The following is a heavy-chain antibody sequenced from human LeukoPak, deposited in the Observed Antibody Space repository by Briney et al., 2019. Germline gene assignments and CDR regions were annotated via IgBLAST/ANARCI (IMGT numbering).Heavy chain of an antibody. Sequence: SETLSLTCTVSGGSISSYYWSWIRQPPGKGLEWIGYIYYSGSTNYNPSLKSRVTISVDTSKNQFSLKLSSVTAADTAVYYCARHIALGDYFDYWGQGTLVTVSS. D-gene: IGHD2-21*01. CDR2: IYYSGST. CDR1: GGSISSYY. V-gene: IGHV4-59*01. CDR3: ARHIALGDYFDY. J-gene: IGHJ4*02.